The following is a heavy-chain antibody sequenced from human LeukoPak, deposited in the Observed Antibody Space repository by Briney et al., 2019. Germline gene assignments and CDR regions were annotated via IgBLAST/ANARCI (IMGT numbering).Heavy chain of an antibody. CDR2: IYYSGST. V-gene: IGHV4-59*01. J-gene: IGHJ4*02. D-gene: IGHD3-3*01. CDR3: ARGYGLRFLEWSPSQLDY. CDR1: GGSISSYY. Sequence: PSETLSLTCTVSGGSISSYYWSWIRQPPGKGLEWIGYIYYSGSTNYNPSLKSRVTISVDTSKNQFSLKLSSVTAADMAVYYCARGYGLRFLEWSPSQLDYWGQGTLVTVSS.